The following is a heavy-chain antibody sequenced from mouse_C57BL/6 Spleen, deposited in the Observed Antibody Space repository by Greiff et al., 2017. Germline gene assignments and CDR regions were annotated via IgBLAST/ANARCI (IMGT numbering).Heavy chain of an antibody. Sequence: LVESGAELVKPGASVKISCKASGYAFSSYWMNWVKQRPGKGLEWIGQIYPGDGDTNYNGKFKGKATLTADKSSSTAYMQLSSLTSEDSAVYFCANTVLYAMDYWGQGTSVTVSS. J-gene: IGHJ4*01. CDR1: GYAFSSYW. CDR2: IYPGDGDT. V-gene: IGHV1-80*01. CDR3: ANTVLYAMDY.